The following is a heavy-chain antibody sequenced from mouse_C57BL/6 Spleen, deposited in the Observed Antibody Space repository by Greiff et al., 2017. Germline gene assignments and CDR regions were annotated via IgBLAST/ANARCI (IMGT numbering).Heavy chain of an antibody. V-gene: IGHV14-4*01. CDR2: IDPENGDT. D-gene: IGHD4-1*01. J-gene: IGHJ2*01. CDR3: TTGTGTKDY. CDR1: GFNIKDDY. Sequence: EVMLVESGAELVRPGASVKLSCTASGFNIKDDYMHWVKQRPEQGLEWIGWIDPENGDTEYASKFQGKATITADTSSNTAYLQLSSLTSEDTAVYYCTTGTGTKDYWGQGTTLTVSS.